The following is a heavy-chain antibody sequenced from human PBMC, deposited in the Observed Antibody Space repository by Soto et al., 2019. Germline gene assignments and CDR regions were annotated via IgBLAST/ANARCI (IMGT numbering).Heavy chain of an antibody. J-gene: IGHJ3*01. V-gene: IGHV4-4*02. CDR3: ARVVLTITRGAFDA. Sequence: QVQLQESGPGLVNPSGTLSLTCAVCGGSISSSNRWTWARQSLGKGLGYIGEISHSGTSSCNPSLKSRVTLAGDKSKNPFSQTLTTVTAADTAVYYCARVVLTITRGAFDAWGQGTLVIVSS. CDR1: GGSISSSNR. CDR2: ISHSGTS. D-gene: IGHD3-9*01.